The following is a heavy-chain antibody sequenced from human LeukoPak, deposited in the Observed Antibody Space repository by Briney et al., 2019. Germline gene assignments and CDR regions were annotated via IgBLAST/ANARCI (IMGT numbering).Heavy chain of an antibody. Sequence: PGGSLRLSCAASGFTFSSYAMSWVRQAPGRGLEWVSAISGSGGSTYYADSVKGRFTISRDNSNNTLYLQMNSLRAEDTAVYYCAKSGFGEFHPYYYYGMDVWGQGTTVTVSS. J-gene: IGHJ6*02. CDR3: AKSGFGEFHPYYYYGMDV. V-gene: IGHV3-23*01. CDR1: GFTFSSYA. CDR2: ISGSGGST. D-gene: IGHD3-10*01.